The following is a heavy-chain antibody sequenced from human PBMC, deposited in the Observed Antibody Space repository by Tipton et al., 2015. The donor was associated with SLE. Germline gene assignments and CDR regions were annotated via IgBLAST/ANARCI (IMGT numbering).Heavy chain of an antibody. CDR1: GGSISGYY. Sequence: TLSLTCTVSGGSISGYYWTWIRQSPGKGLEWIGYISHSGHTNYNPSLKSRVTISVDTSKNQFSLTLSSVTAADTAVYYCAREARRYYFDYWGQGTLVTVSS. J-gene: IGHJ4*02. CDR3: AREARRYYFDY. CDR2: ISHSGHT. V-gene: IGHV4-59*01.